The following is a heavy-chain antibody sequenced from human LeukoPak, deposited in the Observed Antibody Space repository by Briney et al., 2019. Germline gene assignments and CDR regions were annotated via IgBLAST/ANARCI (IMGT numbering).Heavy chain of an antibody. J-gene: IGHJ4*02. CDR1: KFTFSNYW. D-gene: IGHD4-17*01. V-gene: IGHV3-7*04. Sequence: GGSLRLSCAASKFTFSNYWMTWVRQAPGKGLEWVATIKQDGEAKHYVDSVKGRFTISRDNAKNSLYLQMNSLRAEDTAVYYCARDFSDGDYEEILDYWGQGTLVTVSS. CDR3: ARDFSDGDYEEILDY. CDR2: IKQDGEAK.